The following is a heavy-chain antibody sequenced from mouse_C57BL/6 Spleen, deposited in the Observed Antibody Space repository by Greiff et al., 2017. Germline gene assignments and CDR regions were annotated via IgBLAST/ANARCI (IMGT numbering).Heavy chain of an antibody. V-gene: IGHV1-64*01. J-gene: IGHJ4*01. CDR2: IHPNSGST. CDR1: GYTFTSYW. CDR3: ARDEILGYYVYEAMDY. D-gene: IGHD1-1*01. Sequence: QVQLQQPGAELVKPGASVKLSCKASGYTFTSYWMHWVKQRPGQGLEWIGMIHPNSGSTNYNEKFKSKATLTVDKSSSTAYMQLSSLTSEDSAVYYCARDEILGYYVYEAMDYWGQGTSVTVSS.